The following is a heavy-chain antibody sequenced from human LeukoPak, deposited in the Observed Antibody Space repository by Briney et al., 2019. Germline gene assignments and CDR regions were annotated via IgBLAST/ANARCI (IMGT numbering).Heavy chain of an antibody. V-gene: IGHV6-1*01. Sequence: SQTLSLTCAISGDSVSSNSGAWNWIRQSPSRGLEWLGRTYYRSRWYNDYAVSVKSRITINPDASKNQVSLQLNSVTPEDTAVYYCARQYSSGWSYYYGLDVWGQGSTVTVSS. CDR2: TYYRSRWYN. J-gene: IGHJ6*02. CDR3: ARQYSSGWSYYYGLDV. CDR1: GDSVSSNSGA. D-gene: IGHD6-19*01.